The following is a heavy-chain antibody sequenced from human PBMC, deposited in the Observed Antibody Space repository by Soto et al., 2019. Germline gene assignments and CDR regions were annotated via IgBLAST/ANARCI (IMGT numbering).Heavy chain of an antibody. D-gene: IGHD6-19*01. V-gene: IGHV3-11*01. J-gene: IGHJ3*02. Sequence: GGSLRLSCAASGFTLSDYYMSRIRQAPGKGLEWVSYISSSGSTIYYADSVKGRFTISRDNAKNSLYLQMNSLRAEDTAVYYCARDLSIAVAGTGAFDIWGQGTMVTVSS. CDR3: ARDLSIAVAGTGAFDI. CDR1: GFTLSDYY. CDR2: ISSSGSTI.